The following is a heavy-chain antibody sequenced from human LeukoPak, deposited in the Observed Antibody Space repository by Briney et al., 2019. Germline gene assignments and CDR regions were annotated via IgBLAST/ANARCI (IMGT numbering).Heavy chain of an antibody. CDR2: IIPIFGTA. Sequence: GSSVKVSCKASGGTFSSYAISWVRQAPGQGLEWMGGIIPIFGTANYAQKFQGRVTITMDESTSTAYMELSSLRSEDTAVYYCARGTIGDFWSGYYTGIVYWGQGTLVTVSS. J-gene: IGHJ4*02. CDR1: GGTFSSYA. D-gene: IGHD3-3*01. CDR3: ARGTIGDFWSGYYTGIVY. V-gene: IGHV1-69*05.